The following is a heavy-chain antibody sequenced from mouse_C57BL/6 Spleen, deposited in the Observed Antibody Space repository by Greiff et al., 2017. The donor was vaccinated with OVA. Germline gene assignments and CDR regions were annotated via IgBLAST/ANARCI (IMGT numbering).Heavy chain of an antibody. D-gene: IGHD1-1*01. V-gene: IGHV1-26*01. Sequence: EVQLQQSGPELVKPGASVKISCKASGYTFTDYYMNWVKQSHGKSLEWIGDINPNNGGTSYNQKFKGKATLTVDKSSSTAYMELRSLTSEDSAVYYCARNYYGSSYSYFDVWGTGTTVTVSS. CDR2: INPNNGGT. CDR3: ARNYYGSSYSYFDV. CDR1: GYTFTDYY. J-gene: IGHJ1*03.